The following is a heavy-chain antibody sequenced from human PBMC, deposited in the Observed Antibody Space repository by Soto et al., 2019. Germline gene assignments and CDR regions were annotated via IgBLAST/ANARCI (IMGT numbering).Heavy chain of an antibody. CDR3: AKNAVVVIPRSFDY. CDR1: GFTFSDYY. Sequence: GSLRLSCAASGFTFSDYYMSWIRQAPGKGLEWVAVISYDGSNKYYADSVKGRFTISRDNSKNTLYLQMNSLRAEDTAVYYCAKNAVVVIPRSFDYWGQGTLVTV. V-gene: IGHV3-30*18. D-gene: IGHD3-22*01. J-gene: IGHJ4*02. CDR2: ISYDGSNK.